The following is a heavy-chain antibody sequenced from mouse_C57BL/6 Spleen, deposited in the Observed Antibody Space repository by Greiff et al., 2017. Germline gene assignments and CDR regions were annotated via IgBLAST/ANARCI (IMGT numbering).Heavy chain of an antibody. Sequence: EVQLQQSGPGLVKPSQSLSLTCSVTGYSITSGYYWNWIRQFPGNKLEWMGYISYDGSNNYNPSLKNRISITRDTSKNQFFLKLNSVTTEDTATYYCASTVPFDYWGQGTTLTVSS. D-gene: IGHD1-1*01. CDR2: ISYDGSN. V-gene: IGHV3-6*01. J-gene: IGHJ2*01. CDR1: GYSITSGYY. CDR3: ASTVPFDY.